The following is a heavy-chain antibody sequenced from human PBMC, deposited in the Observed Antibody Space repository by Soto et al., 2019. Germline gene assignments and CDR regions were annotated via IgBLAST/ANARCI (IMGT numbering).Heavy chain of an antibody. D-gene: IGHD1-26*01. CDR2: INPHGGST. V-gene: IGHV1-46*01. CDR3: ARSSGGNFGIIIEGTNWFAP. CDR1: RDTFTSYY. J-gene: IGHJ5*02. Sequence: ASVEVSCKAPRDTFTSYYINWVRQAPGQGLEWMGVINPHGGSTAYAQKFKGRVTLTRDTSASTVFMEVSSLTSEDTAMYYCARSSGGNFGIIIEGTNWFAPWGQGPLVTVSS.